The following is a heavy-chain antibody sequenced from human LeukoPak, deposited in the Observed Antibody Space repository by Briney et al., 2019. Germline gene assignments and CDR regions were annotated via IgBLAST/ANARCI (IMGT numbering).Heavy chain of an antibody. Sequence: ASVEVSCKASGYTFTGYYMHWVRQAPGQGLEWMGWINPNSGGTNYAQKFQGRVTMTRDTSISTAYMELSRLRSDDTAVYYCARAYDFWSGYYTYWGQGTLVTVSS. CDR3: ARAYDFWSGYYTY. CDR1: GYTFTGYY. J-gene: IGHJ4*02. D-gene: IGHD3-3*01. CDR2: INPNSGGT. V-gene: IGHV1-2*02.